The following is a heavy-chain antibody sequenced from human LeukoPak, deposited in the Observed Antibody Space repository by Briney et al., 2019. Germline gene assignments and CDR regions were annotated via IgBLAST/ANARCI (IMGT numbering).Heavy chain of an antibody. J-gene: IGHJ4*02. CDR2: ISSSSSYT. CDR3: AKDYDFWSGYYNYFDY. Sequence: GGSLRLSCAASGFTFSSYSMNWVRQAPGKGLEWVSSISSSSSYTYYADSVKGRFTISRDNSKNTLYLQMNSLRAEDTAVYYCAKDYDFWSGYYNYFDYWSQGTLVTVSS. V-gene: IGHV3-21*04. CDR1: GFTFSSYS. D-gene: IGHD3-3*01.